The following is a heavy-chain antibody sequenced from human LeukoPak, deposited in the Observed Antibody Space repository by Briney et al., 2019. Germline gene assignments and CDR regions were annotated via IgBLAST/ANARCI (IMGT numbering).Heavy chain of an antibody. CDR3: ARAYYDSSGYPGYAFDI. CDR1: GFTFSIYW. J-gene: IGHJ3*02. D-gene: IGHD3-22*01. CDR2: INSDGSST. V-gene: IGHV3-74*01. Sequence: VGSLRLSCAASGFTFSIYWMHWVRQAPGKGLVWVSRINSDGSSTSYADSVKGRFTISRDNAKNTLYLQMNSLRAEDTAVYYCARAYYDSSGYPGYAFDIWGQGTMVTVSS.